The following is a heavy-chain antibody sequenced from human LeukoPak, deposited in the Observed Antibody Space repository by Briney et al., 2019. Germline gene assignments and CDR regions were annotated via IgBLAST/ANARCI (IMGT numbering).Heavy chain of an antibody. V-gene: IGHV1-2*02. CDR1: GYTFTGYY. J-gene: IGHJ4*02. CDR2: INPNSGGT. Sequence: ASVKVSCKASGYTFTGYYMHWVRQAPGQGLEWMGWINPNSGGTDYAQKFQGRVTMTRDTSISTAYMELSRLRSDDTAVYYCARGSGSYTPFDYWGQGTLVTVSS. D-gene: IGHD1-26*01. CDR3: ARGSGSYTPFDY.